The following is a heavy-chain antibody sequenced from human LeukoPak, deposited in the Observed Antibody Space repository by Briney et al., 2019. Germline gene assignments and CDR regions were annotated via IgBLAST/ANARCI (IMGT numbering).Heavy chain of an antibody. V-gene: IGHV3-74*01. CDR2: INSDGSST. CDR1: GFTFSSYW. J-gene: IGHJ4*02. CDR3: AKEQTGFSLLWFGELLPDY. D-gene: IGHD3-10*01. Sequence: GGSLRLSCAASGFTFSSYWMHWVRQAPGKGLVWVSRINSDGSSTSYADSVKGRFTISRDNSKNTLYLQMNSLRAEDTAVYYCAKEQTGFSLLWFGELLPDYWGQGTLVTVSS.